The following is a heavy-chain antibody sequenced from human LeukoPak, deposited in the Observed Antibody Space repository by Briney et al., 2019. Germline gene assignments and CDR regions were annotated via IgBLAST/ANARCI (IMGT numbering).Heavy chain of an antibody. CDR3: ARDAGFMVRGSRRGYDDYYYYMDV. Sequence: PSETLSLTCAVHGGSFSGYYWSWIRQPPGKGLEWIGRIYTSGSTNYNPSLKSRVTISVDTSKNQFSLKLSSVTAADTAVYYCARDAGFMVRGSRRGYDDYYYYMDVWGKGTTVTISS. D-gene: IGHD3-10*01. CDR2: IYTSGST. V-gene: IGHV4-4*07. J-gene: IGHJ6*03. CDR1: GGSFSGYY.